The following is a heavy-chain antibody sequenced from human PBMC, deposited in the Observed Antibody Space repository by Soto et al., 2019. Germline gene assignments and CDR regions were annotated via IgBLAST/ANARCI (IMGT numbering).Heavy chain of an antibody. J-gene: IGHJ3*02. CDR3: ARERRLGYTTTHALDI. CDR2: ISASGDNT. Sequence: GGSLRLSCAASGFTFTSYAMSWVRQAPGKGLEWVSAISASGDNTYYADSVKGRFTISRDNSKNTVYMQMTSLRAEDTAVYYCARERRLGYTTTHALDIWGQGTMVTVSS. D-gene: IGHD5-18*01. V-gene: IGHV3-23*01. CDR1: GFTFTSYA.